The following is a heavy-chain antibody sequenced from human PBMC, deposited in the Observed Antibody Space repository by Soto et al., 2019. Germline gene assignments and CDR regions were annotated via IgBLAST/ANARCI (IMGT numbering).Heavy chain of an antibody. J-gene: IGHJ6*02. CDR3: ARAAGTQDIVVVPAAIVGGAYYYGMDV. V-gene: IGHV1-69*13. CDR2: IIPIFGTS. Sequence: RASVKVSGKASGGTFSSYAISWVRQAPGQGLEWMGGIIPIFGTSNYAQKFQGRVTITADESTSTAYMELSSLRSEDTAVYYCARAAGTQDIVVVPAAIVGGAYYYGMDVWGQGTTVTVSS. D-gene: IGHD2-2*02. CDR1: GGTFSSYA.